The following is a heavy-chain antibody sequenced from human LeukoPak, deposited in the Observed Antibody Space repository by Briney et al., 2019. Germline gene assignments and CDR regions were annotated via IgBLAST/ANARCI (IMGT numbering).Heavy chain of an antibody. J-gene: IGHJ3*02. CDR2: IYYSGST. V-gene: IGHV4-39*07. Sequence: PSETPSLTCTVSGGSISNSGYYWAWIRQPPGKGLDWIGSIYYSGSTYYNSSLKSRVTISEDTSKNQFSVKLSSVTAADSAVYYCARGSIGGYTYGGAFDIWGQGTMVTVSS. D-gene: IGHD5-18*01. CDR1: GGSISNSGYY. CDR3: ARGSIGGYTYGGAFDI.